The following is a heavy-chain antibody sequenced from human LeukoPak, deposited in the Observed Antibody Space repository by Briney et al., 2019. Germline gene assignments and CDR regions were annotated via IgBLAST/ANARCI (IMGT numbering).Heavy chain of an antibody. J-gene: IGHJ4*02. CDR1: GFTFNTYI. CDR3: ASRYCSSTSCSPVIDY. Sequence: PGGSLRLSCAASGFTFNTYIMNWVRQAPGKGLEWVSYIRNSTNAIYYADSVKGRFTISRDNAKNSLYLQMNSLRAEDTAVYYCASRYCSSTSCSPVIDYWGQGTLVTVSS. D-gene: IGHD2-2*01. CDR2: IRNSTNAI. V-gene: IGHV3-48*04.